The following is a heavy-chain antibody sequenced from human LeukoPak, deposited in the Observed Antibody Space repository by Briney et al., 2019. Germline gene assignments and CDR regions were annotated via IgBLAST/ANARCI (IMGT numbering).Heavy chain of an antibody. CDR2: SDWDDDK. D-gene: IGHD3-10*01. Sequence: SGPTLVNATQTLTLTCTFTGFSLSTAEMSVSWVRQPPGKALEGLARSDWDDDKYYSASLKTRLTISKDTSKNQVVLTMTNMDPLDTATYYCARRLYGSGSSNAFDIWGQGTMVTVSS. CDR1: GFSLSTAEMS. V-gene: IGHV2-70*11. J-gene: IGHJ3*02. CDR3: ARRLYGSGSSNAFDI.